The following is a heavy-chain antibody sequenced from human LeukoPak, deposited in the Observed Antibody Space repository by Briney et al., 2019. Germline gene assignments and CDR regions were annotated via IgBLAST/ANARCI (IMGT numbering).Heavy chain of an antibody. CDR3: ARVRGDSPYSFDY. D-gene: IGHD2-21*02. Sequence: SETLSLTCTVSGGSISSFGYYWGWIRQPPGRGLEWIGTIYYSGSTYYNPSLESRVTISTDTSKNQFSLNLRSVTAADTAVYYCARVRGDSPYSFDYWGQGTLVTVSS. CDR1: GGSISSFGYY. V-gene: IGHV4-39*07. CDR2: IYYSGST. J-gene: IGHJ4*02.